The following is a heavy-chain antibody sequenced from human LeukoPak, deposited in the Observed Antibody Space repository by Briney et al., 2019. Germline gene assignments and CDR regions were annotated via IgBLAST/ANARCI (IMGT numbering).Heavy chain of an antibody. V-gene: IGHV1-18*01. CDR2: ISGYNGNI. Sequence: ASVNVSCKTSGYTLRNSGMNWARQAPGQGLEWLAWISGYNGNINYVEKLRDRVTMTIDTSTSTVYMELTSLTSDDTAVYYCARDSGGYQVGNWFDPWGQGTLVTVSS. D-gene: IGHD6-25*01. CDR3: ARDSGGYQVGNWFDP. CDR1: GYTLRNSG. J-gene: IGHJ5*02.